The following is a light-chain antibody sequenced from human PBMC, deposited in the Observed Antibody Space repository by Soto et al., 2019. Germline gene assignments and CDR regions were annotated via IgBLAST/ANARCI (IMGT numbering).Light chain of an antibody. CDR2: DVT. Sequence: QSVLTQPASVSGSPGQSITVSCTGTSSDVGGYNYVSWYQHHPGKAPKLIIYDVTNRPSGVSNPFSGSKSGNTASLTISGLQPEDEAVYYCSSYTTSNTRQIVFGTGTKVNVL. CDR1: SSDVGGYNY. J-gene: IGLJ1*01. V-gene: IGLV2-14*03. CDR3: SSYTTSNTRQIV.